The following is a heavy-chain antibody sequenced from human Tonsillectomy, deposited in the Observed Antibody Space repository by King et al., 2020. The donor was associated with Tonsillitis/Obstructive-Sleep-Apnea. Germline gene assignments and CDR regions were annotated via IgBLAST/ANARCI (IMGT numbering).Heavy chain of an antibody. CDR2: IIPILGIA. Sequence: VQLVQSGAEVKKPGSSVKVSCKASGGTFSSYAISWVRQAPGQGLEWMGGIIPILGIANYAQKFQGRVTITADKSTSTAYMELSSLRSEDTAVYYCARARDDDYVWGSYRNDAFDIWGQGTMVTVSS. CDR1: GGTFSSYA. D-gene: IGHD3-16*02. J-gene: IGHJ3*02. CDR3: ARARDDDYVWGSYRNDAFDI. V-gene: IGHV1-69*10.